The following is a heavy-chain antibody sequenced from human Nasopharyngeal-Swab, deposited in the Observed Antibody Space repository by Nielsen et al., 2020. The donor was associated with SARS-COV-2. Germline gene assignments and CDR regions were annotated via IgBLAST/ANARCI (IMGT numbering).Heavy chain of an antibody. Sequence: ASAPVSCKASGYSLTGYYMHWVRLAPGKGLEWMGWINHNSGGTNYAQKFQGRVTMTRDTSISTAYMELSRLRSDDTAVDDGERDGSSSWYEQLDYWGQGTLISVSA. D-gene: IGHD6-13*01. V-gene: IGHV1-2*02. CDR2: INHNSGGT. CDR1: GYSLTGYY. J-gene: IGHJ4*02. CDR3: ERDGSSSWYEQLDY.